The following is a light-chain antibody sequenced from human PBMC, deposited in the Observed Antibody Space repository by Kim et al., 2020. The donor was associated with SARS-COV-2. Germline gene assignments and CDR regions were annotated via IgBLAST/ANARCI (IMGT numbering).Light chain of an antibody. CDR1: QTISTW. CDR2: EAS. J-gene: IGKJ2*01. Sequence: DIQMTQSPSTLSASVGDRVTITCRASQTISTWLAWYQQKGGKAPKLLIYEASSSESGVPSRFSGSGSGTEFTLTISSLQPDDFATYYCQQYDNYPYTFGQGTNLEI. CDR3: QQYDNYPYT. V-gene: IGKV1-5*03.